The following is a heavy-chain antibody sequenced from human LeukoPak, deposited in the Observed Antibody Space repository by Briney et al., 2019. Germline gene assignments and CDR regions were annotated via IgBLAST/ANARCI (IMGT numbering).Heavy chain of an antibody. J-gene: IGHJ4*02. CDR1: GFTFSSYA. CDR2: ISTSGGSI. CDR3: AIMHPYYDGSGYWVQ. Sequence: GESLRLSCAASGFTFSSYAMSWVRQAPGKGLEWVSGISTSGGSISYADSVKGRFTISRDNPRNTLYMQMNSLRAEDTAVYYCAIMHPYYDGSGYWVQWGQGSLVTVSS. D-gene: IGHD3-22*01. V-gene: IGHV3-23*01.